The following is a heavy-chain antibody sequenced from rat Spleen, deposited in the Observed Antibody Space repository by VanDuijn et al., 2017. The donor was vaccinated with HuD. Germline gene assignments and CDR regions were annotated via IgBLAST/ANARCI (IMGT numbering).Heavy chain of an antibody. Sequence: EVKLVESGGGLVQPGRSLKLSCAVSGFIFNDYWMGWVRQAPGKGLEWIGEINKDGSTINYNPSLKDKFTISRDIAQNTLYLQMRKLGSEDTAIYYCARHITTLDYWGPGVMVTVSS. D-gene: IGHD1-10*01. CDR1: GFIFNDYW. J-gene: IGHJ2*01. CDR3: ARHITTLDY. CDR2: INKDGSTI. V-gene: IGHV4-2*01.